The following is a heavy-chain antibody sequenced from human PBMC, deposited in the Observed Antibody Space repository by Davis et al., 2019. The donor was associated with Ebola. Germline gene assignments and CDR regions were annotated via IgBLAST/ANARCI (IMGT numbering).Heavy chain of an antibody. CDR1: GFTFSSYG. D-gene: IGHD2-15*01. Sequence: GESLKISCAASGFTFSSYGMHWVRQAPGKGLEWVAFIRYDGSNKYYADSVKGRFTISRDNSKNTLYLQMNSLRAEDTAVYYCARGSLATRGYCNYWGQGTLVTVSS. V-gene: IGHV3-30*02. CDR2: IRYDGSNK. J-gene: IGHJ4*02. CDR3: ARGSLATRGYCNY.